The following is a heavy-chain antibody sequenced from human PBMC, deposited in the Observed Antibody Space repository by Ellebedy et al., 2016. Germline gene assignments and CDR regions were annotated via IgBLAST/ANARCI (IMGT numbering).Heavy chain of an antibody. J-gene: IGHJ6*02. CDR1: RYIFTGNY. CDR2: INPRNGDT. Sequence: ASVKVSXKASRYIFTGNYMHWVRQAPGQGLEWMGWINPRNGDTNYAQEFQGRVTMTRDTSISTSYMELSGLRSDDTAVYYCTRVGYCIGGSCYSGPAYYYFYGMDVWGQGTTVTVSS. V-gene: IGHV1-2*02. CDR3: TRVGYCIGGSCYSGPAYYYFYGMDV. D-gene: IGHD2-15*01.